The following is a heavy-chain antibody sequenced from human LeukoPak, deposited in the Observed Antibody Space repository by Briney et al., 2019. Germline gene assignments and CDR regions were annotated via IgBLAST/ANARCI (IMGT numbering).Heavy chain of an antibody. V-gene: IGHV4-61*02. J-gene: IGHJ4*02. CDR3: ARGHSSSSGSPDY. CDR1: GGSISSASYY. D-gene: IGHD6-6*01. Sequence: SQTLSLTCTVSGGSISSASYYWSWIRKPAGKGLEWIGRIYSSGNTNYNPSLKSRVTISADTSKNRFSLKLSSVTAADTAVYYCARGHSSSSGSPDYWGQGTLVTVSS. CDR2: IYSSGNT.